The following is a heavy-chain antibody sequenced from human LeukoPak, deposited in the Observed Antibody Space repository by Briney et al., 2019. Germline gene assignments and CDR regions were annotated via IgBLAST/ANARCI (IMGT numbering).Heavy chain of an antibody. CDR3: ARVPARHQQPYYYDSSGSVYYFDY. CDR1: GYTFTSYD. V-gene: IGHV1-8*01. Sequence: ASVKVSCTASGYTFTSYDINWVRQATGQGLEWMGWMNPNSGNTGYAQKFQGRVTMTRNTSISTAYMELSSLRSVDTAVYYCARVPARHQQPYYYDSSGSVYYFDYWGQGTLVTVSS. J-gene: IGHJ4*02. CDR2: MNPNSGNT. D-gene: IGHD3-22*01.